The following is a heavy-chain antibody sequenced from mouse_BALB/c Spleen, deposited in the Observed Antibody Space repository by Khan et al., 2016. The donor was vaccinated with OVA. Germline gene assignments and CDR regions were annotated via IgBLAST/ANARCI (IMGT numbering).Heavy chain of an antibody. CDR3: ARIKKIVATYFDD. CDR1: GYTFTSYW. CDR2: TNPTNGRT. J-gene: IGHJ2*01. Sequence: QVQLKQSGAELVKAGASVKMSCKASGYTFTSYWMHWVKQRLGQGLEWFAETNPTNGRTYYNEKFKSKATLTVAKSSSTAYMLLSGPTFEDSAVYYCARIKKIVATYFDDWGQGTTLTVSS. D-gene: IGHD1-1*01. V-gene: IGHV1S81*02.